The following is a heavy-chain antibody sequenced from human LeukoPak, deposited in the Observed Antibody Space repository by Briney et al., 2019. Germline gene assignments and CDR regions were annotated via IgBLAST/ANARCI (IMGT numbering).Heavy chain of an antibody. CDR2: ISTSRSYI. Sequence: GGSLRLSCAASGFTFRSYSMNWVRQAPGKGLEWVSSISTSRSYIYYADSVKGRFTISRDNSKNTLYLQMNSLRAEDTAVYYCARDFWLWGQGTLVTVSS. CDR1: GFTFRSYS. V-gene: IGHV3-21*01. D-gene: IGHD3-3*01. CDR3: ARDFWL. J-gene: IGHJ4*02.